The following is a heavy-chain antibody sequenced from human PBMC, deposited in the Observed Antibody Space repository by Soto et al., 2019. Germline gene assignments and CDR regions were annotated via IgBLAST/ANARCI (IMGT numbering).Heavy chain of an antibody. J-gene: IGHJ6*02. D-gene: IGHD2-2*01. CDR2: ISAYNGNT. CDR1: GYTFTSYG. V-gene: IGHV1-18*04. Sequence: ASVKVSCKASGYTFTSYGISWVRQAPGQGLEWMGWISAYNGNTNYAQKLQGRVTMTTDTSTSTAYMELRSLRSDDTAVYYCARGRRYCTTTSCYPPALFPYGMDVWGQGTTVTVSS. CDR3: ARGRRYCTTTSCYPPALFPYGMDV.